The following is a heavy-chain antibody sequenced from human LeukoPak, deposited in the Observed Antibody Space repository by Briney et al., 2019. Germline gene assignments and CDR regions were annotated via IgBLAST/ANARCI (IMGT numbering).Heavy chain of an antibody. J-gene: IGHJ6*03. CDR2: IYTSGST. CDR3: ARSITMVRGVIRSYYYMDV. CDR1: GGSISSGSYY. D-gene: IGHD3-10*01. V-gene: IGHV4-61*02. Sequence: PSQTLSLTCTVSGGSISSGSYYWSWIRQPAGKGLEWIGRIYTSGSTNYNPSLKSRVTISVDTSKNQFSLKLSSVTAADTAVYCCARSITMVRGVIRSYYYMDVWGKGTTVTVSS.